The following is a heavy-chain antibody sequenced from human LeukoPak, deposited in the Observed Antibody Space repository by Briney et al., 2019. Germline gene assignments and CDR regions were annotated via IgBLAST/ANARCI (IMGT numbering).Heavy chain of an antibody. CDR2: ITSDSRYM. CDR3: ARVGEKAFHLWPEIDY. Sequence: PGGSLSLSCAASGFTFSSYNMNWVRQAPGKGLEWVSSITSDSRYMYYADSVKGRFTISRDNAKNSLYLQMNSLRAEDTAVYYCARVGEKAFHLWPEIDYWGQGTLVTVSS. V-gene: IGHV3-21*01. CDR1: GFTFSSYN. J-gene: IGHJ4*02. D-gene: IGHD5-24*01.